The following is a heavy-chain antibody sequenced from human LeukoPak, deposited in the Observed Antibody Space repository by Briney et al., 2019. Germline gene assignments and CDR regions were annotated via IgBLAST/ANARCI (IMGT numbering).Heavy chain of an antibody. J-gene: IGHJ4*02. CDR1: GFTFSSYE. D-gene: IGHD5-18*01. CDR2: ISSSGSTI. Sequence: GGSLRLSCAASGFTFSSYEMNWVRQAPGKGLEWVSYISSSGSTIYYADSVKGRFTISRDNAKNSLYLQMNSLRAEDTAVYYCARDWSGYSYGVFDYWGQGTLVTVSS. V-gene: IGHV3-48*03. CDR3: ARDWSGYSYGVFDY.